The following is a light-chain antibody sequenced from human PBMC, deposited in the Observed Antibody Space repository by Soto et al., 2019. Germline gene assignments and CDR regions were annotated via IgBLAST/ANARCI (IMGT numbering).Light chain of an antibody. J-gene: IGKJ1*01. CDR1: LSVSTW. CDR3: QQYSSFSRT. Sequence: DIPMTQSPCTLSSSSGERGTLPCRASLSVSTWLAWYQQKPGKAPKLLMYDASSWESGVPSRFSGSGSGTEFTLTISRLQPDEFAAYYCQQYSSFSRTVGQGTKVDIK. CDR2: DAS. V-gene: IGKV1-5*01.